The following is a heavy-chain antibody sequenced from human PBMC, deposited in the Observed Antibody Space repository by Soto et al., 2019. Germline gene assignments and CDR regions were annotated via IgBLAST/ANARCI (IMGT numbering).Heavy chain of an antibody. J-gene: IGHJ4*02. V-gene: IGHV3-48*02. CDR3: ARPGYGDYLGFDY. CDR2: ITSSGHTI. D-gene: IGHD4-17*01. Sequence: EVQLVESGGGLVQPGGSLRLSCAASGFTFSSYSMNWVRQAPGKGLEWVSYITSSGHTIYYADSVRGRFTISRDNAKNSLYLQMNSLRDEDTAVYYCARPGYGDYLGFDYWGQGSRVTVSS. CDR1: GFTFSSYS.